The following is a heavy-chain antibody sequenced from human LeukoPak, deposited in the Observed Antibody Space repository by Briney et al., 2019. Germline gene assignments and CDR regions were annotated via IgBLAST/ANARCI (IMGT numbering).Heavy chain of an antibody. CDR1: GASVSGSSHYF. J-gene: IGHJ4*02. D-gene: IGHD6-19*01. CDR2: IYYSGIT. CDR3: ARDLIGIAVAGTRIHTTFDY. V-gene: IGHV4-39*07. Sequence: PSETLSLTCTVSGASVSGSSHYFWGWIRQTPGKGLEWIGSIYYSGITYYTPSLKSRLTISVDTSRNQFSLKLSSVTAADTAVYYCARDLIGIAVAGTRIHTTFDYWGQGTLVTVSS.